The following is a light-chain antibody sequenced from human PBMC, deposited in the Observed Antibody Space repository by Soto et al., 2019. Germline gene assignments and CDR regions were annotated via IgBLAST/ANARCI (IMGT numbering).Light chain of an antibody. CDR2: GAS. Sequence: EVVLTQSPGTLSLSPRERATLSCRASQSVSNNYLAWYQHKPGQAPRLLIYGASNRAPGIPDRFSGSGSGPDFTLTISRLEPEDFAVYYCHQYAASPRTFGQGTLVEV. CDR3: HQYAASPRT. J-gene: IGKJ1*01. V-gene: IGKV3-20*01. CDR1: QSVSNNY.